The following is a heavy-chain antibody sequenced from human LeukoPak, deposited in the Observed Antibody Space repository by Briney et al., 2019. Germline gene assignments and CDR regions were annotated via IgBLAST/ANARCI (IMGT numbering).Heavy chain of an antibody. Sequence: PSETLSLTCTVSGGSISSGSYYCSWIRQPPGKGLEWIGYIYYSGSTSYNPSLKSRVTISLDTSNNQFSLKLSSLTAADTAVYYCARAQSRYYYDSSGYSFDYWGQGTLVTVSS. D-gene: IGHD3-22*01. CDR1: GGSISSGSYY. J-gene: IGHJ4*02. V-gene: IGHV4-61*01. CDR3: ARAQSRYYYDSSGYSFDY. CDR2: IYYSGST.